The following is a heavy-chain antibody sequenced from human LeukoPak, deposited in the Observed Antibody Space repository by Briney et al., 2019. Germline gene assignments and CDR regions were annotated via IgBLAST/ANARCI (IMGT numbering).Heavy chain of an antibody. CDR1: GGSISSSNW. J-gene: IGHJ3*02. Sequence: NTSETLSLTCAVSGGSISSSNWWSWVRQPPGKGLEWIGEIYHSGSTNYNPSLKSRVTISVDTSKNQLSLKLSSVTAADTAVYYCARNKLNSGGYWGHAFDIWGQGTMVTVSS. V-gene: IGHV4-4*02. D-gene: IGHD1-26*01. CDR2: IYHSGST. CDR3: ARNKLNSGGYWGHAFDI.